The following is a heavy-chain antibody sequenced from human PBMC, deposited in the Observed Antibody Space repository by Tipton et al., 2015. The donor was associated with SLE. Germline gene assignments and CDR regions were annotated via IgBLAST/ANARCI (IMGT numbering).Heavy chain of an antibody. D-gene: IGHD6-19*01. CDR1: GGSISSGGYY. Sequence: TLSLTCTVSGGSISSGGYYWSWIRQPPGKGLEWIGEINHSGSTNYNPSLKSRVTISVDTSKNQFSLKLSSVTAADTAVYYCARGEVAGPFDYWGQGTPVTVSS. J-gene: IGHJ4*02. CDR3: ARGEVAGPFDY. CDR2: INHSGST. V-gene: IGHV4-39*07.